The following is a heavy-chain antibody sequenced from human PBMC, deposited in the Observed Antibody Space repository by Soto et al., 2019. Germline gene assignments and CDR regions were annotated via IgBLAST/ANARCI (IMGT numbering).Heavy chain of an antibody. CDR3: ARDHRSRPCCDY. CDR1: GFTFSSYS. V-gene: IGHV3-21*01. Sequence: GGSLRLSCAASGFTFSSYSMNWVRQAPGKGLEWVSSISSSSSYIYYADSVKGRFTISRDNAKNSLYLQMNSLRAEDTAVYYCARDHRSRPCCDYWGQGTLVTVSS. CDR2: ISSSSSYI. J-gene: IGHJ4*02. D-gene: IGHD3-16*02.